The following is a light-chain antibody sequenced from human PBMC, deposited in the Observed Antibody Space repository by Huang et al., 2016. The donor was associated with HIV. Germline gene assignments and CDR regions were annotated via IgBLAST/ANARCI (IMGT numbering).Light chain of an antibody. CDR1: QSVSSN. J-gene: IGKJ3*01. V-gene: IGKV3-15*01. CDR2: GAS. Sequence: EIVMTQSPATLSVSPGERATLSCRASQSVSSNVAWYQQKPGQATRLLIYGASTRATGIPARFSGSGSGTEFTLTISSLQSEDFAVYYCQQYNNWPGTFGPGTKVDIK. CDR3: QQYNNWPGT.